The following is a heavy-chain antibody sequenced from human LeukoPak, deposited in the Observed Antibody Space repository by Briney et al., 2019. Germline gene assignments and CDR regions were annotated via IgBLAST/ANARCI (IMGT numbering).Heavy chain of an antibody. CDR1: GGSFSGYY. Sequence: PSETLSLTCAVYGGSFSGYYWSWIRQPPGKGLEWIGEINHSGSTNYNPSPKSRVTISVDTSKNQFSLKLSSVTAADTAVYYCARSDSGYDPPDYWGQGTLVTVSS. D-gene: IGHD5-12*01. V-gene: IGHV4-34*01. J-gene: IGHJ4*02. CDR2: INHSGST. CDR3: ARSDSGYDPPDY.